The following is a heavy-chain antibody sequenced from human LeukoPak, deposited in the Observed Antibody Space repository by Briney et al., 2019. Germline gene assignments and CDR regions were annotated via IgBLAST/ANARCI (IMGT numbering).Heavy chain of an antibody. D-gene: IGHD2-15*01. CDR2: IVTAGDP. CDR1: GFTFSSYE. V-gene: IGHV3-13*05. Sequence: GRSLRLSCAASGFTFSSYEMHWVSQATGKGLEWVSAIVTAGDPYYRGSVKGRLTISRENAKNSLYIQMNSVRDGDTAVYYCAKYSVVYGMDVWGKGNTVIVSS. J-gene: IGHJ6*04. CDR3: AKYSVVYGMDV.